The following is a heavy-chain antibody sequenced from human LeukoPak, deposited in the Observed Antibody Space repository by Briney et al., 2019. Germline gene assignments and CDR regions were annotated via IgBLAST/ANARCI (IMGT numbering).Heavy chain of an antibody. D-gene: IGHD5-18*01. Sequence: SETLSLTCTVSGGSISRYYWSWIRQPPGKGLEWIGYIYYSGSTNYNPSLKSRVTISVDTSKNQFSLKLSSVTAADTAVYYCAALSEARGYSYGIFDYWGQGTLVIVSS. J-gene: IGHJ4*02. V-gene: IGHV4-59*01. CDR1: GGSISRYY. CDR2: IYYSGST. CDR3: AALSEARGYSYGIFDY.